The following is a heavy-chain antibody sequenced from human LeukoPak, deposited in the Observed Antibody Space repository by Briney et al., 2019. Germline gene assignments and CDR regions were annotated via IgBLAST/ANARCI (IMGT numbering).Heavy chain of an antibody. Sequence: PSGTLSLTCTVSSGSISSSNWWSWVRQPPGKGLEWIGYIYHSGSTYYNPSLKSRVTISVDRSKNQFSLKLSSVTAADTAVYYCARERYYDSSGYYQLRAPFDYWGQGTLVTVSS. V-gene: IGHV4-4*02. CDR3: ARERYYDSSGYYQLRAPFDY. J-gene: IGHJ4*02. CDR1: SGSISSSNW. D-gene: IGHD3-22*01. CDR2: IYHSGST.